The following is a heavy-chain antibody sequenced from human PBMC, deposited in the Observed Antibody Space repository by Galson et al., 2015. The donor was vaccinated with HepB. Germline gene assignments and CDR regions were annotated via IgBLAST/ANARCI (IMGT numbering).Heavy chain of an antibody. V-gene: IGHV3-74*01. D-gene: IGHD3-22*01. J-gene: IGHJ4*02. CDR2: INSDGSST. CDR3: ARDLPLDYYDSSGYSSY. Sequence: SLRLSCAASGFTFSSYWMHWVRHAPGKGLVWVSRINSDGSSTSYADSVKGRFTISRDNAKNTLYLQMNSLRAEDTAVYYCARDLPLDYYDSSGYSSYWGQGTLVTVSS. CDR1: GFTFSSYW.